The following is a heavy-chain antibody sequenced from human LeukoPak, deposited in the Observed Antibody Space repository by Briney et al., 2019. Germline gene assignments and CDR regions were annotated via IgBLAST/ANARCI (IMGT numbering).Heavy chain of an antibody. Sequence: PGGSLRLSCAASGFTFSSYAMSWVRQAPGKGLEWVSAISGSGGSTYYADSVKGRFTISRDNAKNSLYLQMNNLRAEDTAVYYCARDLGSTTVGDYWGQGTLVTVSS. V-gene: IGHV3-23*01. CDR3: ARDLGSTTVGDY. CDR2: ISGSGGST. D-gene: IGHD4-4*01. CDR1: GFTFSSYA. J-gene: IGHJ4*02.